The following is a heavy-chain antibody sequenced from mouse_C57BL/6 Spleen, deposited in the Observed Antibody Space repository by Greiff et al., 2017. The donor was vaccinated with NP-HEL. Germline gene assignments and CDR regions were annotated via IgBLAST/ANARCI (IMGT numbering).Heavy chain of an antibody. J-gene: IGHJ1*03. CDR2: IHPNSGST. V-gene: IGHV1-64*01. D-gene: IGHD2-4*01. CDR3: ARGDYDYDWYFDV. Sequence: QVQLQQPGAELVKPGASVKLSCKASGYTFTSYWMHWVKQRPGQGLEWIGMIHPNSGSTNYNEKFKSKATLTVDKSSSTAYMQLISLTSEDSAVYYCARGDYDYDWYFDVWGTGPTVTVSS. CDR1: GYTFTSYW.